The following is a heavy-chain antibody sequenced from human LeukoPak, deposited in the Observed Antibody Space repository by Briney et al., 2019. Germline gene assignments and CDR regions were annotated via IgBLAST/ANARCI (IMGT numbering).Heavy chain of an antibody. CDR1: GFAFSSYG. CDR3: AMGAYGYGWGY. V-gene: IGHV3-23*01. Sequence: GGSLRLSCAASGFAFSSYGVNWVRQAPGKGPEWVSGIGTSAGSTSYADSVEGRFTISRDNSGSTLHLQMNSLRAEDTAIYYCAMGAYGYGWGYWGQGTLVTVSS. J-gene: IGHJ4*02. CDR2: IGTSAGST. D-gene: IGHD5-18*01.